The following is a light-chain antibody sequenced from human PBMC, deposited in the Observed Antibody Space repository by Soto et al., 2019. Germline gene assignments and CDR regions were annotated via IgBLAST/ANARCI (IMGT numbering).Light chain of an antibody. CDR1: SSDVGGYDY. CDR3: SSYTSIHTYV. Sequence: QSVLTQPAYVSGSPGQSIAISCTGTSSDVGGYDYVSWYQQHAGKAPKLMIYDVSNRPSGVPNRFSGAKSGNTASLTISGLRAEDEADYYCSSYTSIHTYVFGTGTKLTVL. V-gene: IGLV2-14*01. CDR2: DVS. J-gene: IGLJ1*01.